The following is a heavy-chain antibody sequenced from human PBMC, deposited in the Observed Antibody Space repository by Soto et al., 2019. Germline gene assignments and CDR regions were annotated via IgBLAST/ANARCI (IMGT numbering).Heavy chain of an antibody. Sequence: PGGSLSLSCAASGFTFTDYALSWVRQAPGKGLEWVATISGIGGSTYLADSVKGRLSISRDNSKNTVSLLMNSLRAEDTAVYYCASEPYSSSWYWFDPWGQGTLVTVSS. CDR1: GFTFTDYA. CDR2: ISGIGGST. D-gene: IGHD6-13*01. V-gene: IGHV3-23*01. J-gene: IGHJ5*02. CDR3: ASEPYSSSWYWFDP.